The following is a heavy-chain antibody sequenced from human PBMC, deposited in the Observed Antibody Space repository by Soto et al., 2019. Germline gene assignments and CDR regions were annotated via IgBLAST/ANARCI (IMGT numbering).Heavy chain of an antibody. CDR1: GASISSGNW. Sequence: SETLSLTCAVSGASISSGNWWSWVRQSPGKGLEWLGEIYHSGSTNHNPSLKSRVTISVDKSRNQFSLKLCSMTAADTAVYFCASHRVNTFVPYDYWGQGTQVTVS. CDR2: IYHSGST. CDR3: ASHRVNTFVPYDY. D-gene: IGHD3-16*01. J-gene: IGHJ4*01. V-gene: IGHV4-4*02.